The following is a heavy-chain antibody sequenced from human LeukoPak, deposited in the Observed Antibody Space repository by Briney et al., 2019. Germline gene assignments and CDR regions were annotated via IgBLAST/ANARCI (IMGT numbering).Heavy chain of an antibody. Sequence: SETLSLTCTVSGGSISSGSYYWSWIRQPAGKGLEWIGRIYTSGSTNYNPSLKSRVTISVDKSKNQFSLKLSSVTAADTAVYYCARGRNSSGYYDDAFDIWGQGTMVTVSS. D-gene: IGHD3-22*01. CDR3: ARGRNSSGYYDDAFDI. CDR2: IYTSGST. V-gene: IGHV4-61*02. CDR1: GGSISSGSYY. J-gene: IGHJ3*02.